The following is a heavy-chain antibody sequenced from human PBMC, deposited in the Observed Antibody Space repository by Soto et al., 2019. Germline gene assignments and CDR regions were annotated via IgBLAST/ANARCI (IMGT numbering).Heavy chain of an antibody. D-gene: IGHD3-10*01. CDR2: INPNSGGT. Sequence: ASVNVSCKASGYTFTGYYMHWVRQAPGQGLEWMGWINPNSGGTNYAQKFQGWVTMTRDTSISTAYMELSRLRSDDTAVYYCARELGYGSRSYSCESSGQGNMVIVSA. CDR3: ARELGYGSRSYSCES. J-gene: IGHJ5*02. V-gene: IGHV1-2*04. CDR1: GYTFTGYY.